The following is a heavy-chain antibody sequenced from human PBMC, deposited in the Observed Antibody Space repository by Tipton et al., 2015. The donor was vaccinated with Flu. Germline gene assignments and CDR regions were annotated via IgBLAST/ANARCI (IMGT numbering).Heavy chain of an antibody. CDR3: ARESRGAWGYYFDS. J-gene: IGHJ4*02. V-gene: IGHV4-59*01. CDR1: GGSISSYY. CDR2: IYDSAST. Sequence: GLVKPSETLSLTCTVSGGSISSYYWSWIRQPPGKGLEWIGYIYDSASTNYNPSLKSRVTISVDTSKKQFSLKFSSVTAADTAVYYCARESRGAWGYYFDSWGQGTLVTVSS. D-gene: IGHD2-21*02.